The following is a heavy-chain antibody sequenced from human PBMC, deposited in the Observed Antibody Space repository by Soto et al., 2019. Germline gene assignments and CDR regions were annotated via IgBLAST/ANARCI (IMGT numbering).Heavy chain of an antibody. CDR2: ISGSGGTT. V-gene: IGHV3-23*01. Sequence: EVELLDSGGGLAQPGESLRLSCAASGFTFSNYAMSWVRQAPGRGLEWVSSISGSGGTTYYADSLEGRFTISRDNSKNALYLQMNSLRAEDTAVYYCAKDRADSSGWYSWFDPWGQGTLVTVSS. J-gene: IGHJ5*02. D-gene: IGHD6-19*01. CDR3: AKDRADSSGWYSWFDP. CDR1: GFTFSNYA.